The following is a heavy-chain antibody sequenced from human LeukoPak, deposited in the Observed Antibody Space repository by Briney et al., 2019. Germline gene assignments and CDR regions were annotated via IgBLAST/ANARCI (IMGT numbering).Heavy chain of an antibody. CDR3: AREDLVAAFFDY. CDR1: GFTFSTYS. J-gene: IGHJ4*02. CDR2: ISSSSITI. Sequence: GGSLRLSCAASGFTFSTYSMNWVRQAPGKGLEWISYISSSSITIYYADSVKGRFTISRDNSKNTLYLQMNSLRAEDTAIYYCAREDLVAAFFDYWGQGTLVTVSS. D-gene: IGHD2-2*01. V-gene: IGHV3-48*01.